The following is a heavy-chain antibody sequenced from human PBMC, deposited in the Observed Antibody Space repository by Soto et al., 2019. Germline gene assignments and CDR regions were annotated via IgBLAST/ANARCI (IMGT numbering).Heavy chain of an antibody. J-gene: IGHJ6*02. D-gene: IGHD6-13*01. CDR2: ISYDGSNK. CDR3: AKGLGAAAGFSDLLYYYYYYGMDV. CDR1: GFTFSSYG. V-gene: IGHV3-30*18. Sequence: GGSLRLSCAASGFTFSSYGMHWVRQAPGKGLEWVAVISYDGSNKYYADSVKGRFTISRDNSKNTLYLQMNSLRAEDTAVYYCAKGLGAAAGFSDLLYYYYYYGMDVWGQGTTVTVSS.